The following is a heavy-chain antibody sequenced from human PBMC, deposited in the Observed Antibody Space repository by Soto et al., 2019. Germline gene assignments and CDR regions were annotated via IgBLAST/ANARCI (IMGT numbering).Heavy chain of an antibody. J-gene: IGHJ4*02. V-gene: IGHV4-31*03. D-gene: IGHD3-9*01. CDR1: GGSISSGGYY. CDR2: IYYSGST. CDR3: ARDPTGYYSDY. Sequence: QVQLQESGPGLVKPSQTLSLTCTVSGGSISSGGYYWSWIRQHPGKGLEWIGHIYYSGSTYYNSSLKSRVIITVDTSKNQFSLKLSSVTAADTAVYYCARDPTGYYSDYWGQGILVTVSS.